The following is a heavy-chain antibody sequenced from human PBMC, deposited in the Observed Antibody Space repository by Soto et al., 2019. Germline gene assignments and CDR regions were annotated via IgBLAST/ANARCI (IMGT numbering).Heavy chain of an antibody. V-gene: IGHV4-31*03. D-gene: IGHD4-17*01. CDR2: IYYSGST. Sequence: QVQLQESGPGLVKPSQTLSLTCTVSGGSISSGGYYWSWIRQHPGKGLEWIGYIYYSGSTYYNPSLRRRVTISVDTSKNQFSLKLSSVTAADTAGYYCARVYDYGANWFAPWGQGTLVTVSS. CDR1: GGSISSGGYY. J-gene: IGHJ5*02. CDR3: ARVYDYGANWFAP.